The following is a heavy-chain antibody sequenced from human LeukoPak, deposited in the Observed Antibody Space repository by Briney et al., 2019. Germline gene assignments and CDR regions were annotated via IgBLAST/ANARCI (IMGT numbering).Heavy chain of an antibody. CDR1: GFTFSSYW. Sequence: PGGSLRLSCAASGFTFSSYWMHWVRQAPGKGLVWVSRINSEGSSTSYADSVKCRFTISRDNAKNTLYLQMNSLRAEDTAVYYCARDLMIDYGDYGSFYIWGQGTMVTVSS. CDR3: ARDLMIDYGDYGSFYI. CDR2: INSEGSST. D-gene: IGHD4-17*01. V-gene: IGHV3-74*01. J-gene: IGHJ3*02.